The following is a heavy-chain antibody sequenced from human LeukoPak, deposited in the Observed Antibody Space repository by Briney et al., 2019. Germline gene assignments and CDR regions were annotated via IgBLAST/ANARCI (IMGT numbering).Heavy chain of an antibody. V-gene: IGHV1-69*13. CDR2: IIPIFGTA. CDR1: GYTFTSYG. J-gene: IGHJ5*02. D-gene: IGHD3-22*01. CDR3: ARTPKYDSSGYYLNWFDP. Sequence: GASVKVSCKASGYTFTSYGISWVRQAPGQGLEWMGGIIPIFGTANYAQKFQGRVTITADESTSTAYMELSSLRSEDTAVYYCARTPKYDSSGYYLNWFDPWGQGTLVTVSS.